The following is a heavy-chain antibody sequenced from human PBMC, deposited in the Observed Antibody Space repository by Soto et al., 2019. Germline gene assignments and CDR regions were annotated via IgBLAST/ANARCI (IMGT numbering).Heavy chain of an antibody. CDR1: GFTFSSYG. D-gene: IGHD3-22*01. J-gene: IGHJ4*02. CDR2: IWYDGSNK. V-gene: IGHV3-33*01. Sequence: QVQLVESGGGVVQPGRSLRLSCAASGFTFSSYGMHWVRQAPGKGLEWVAVIWYDGSNKYYADSVKGRFTISRDNSKNTLYLQMNSLRAEDTAVYYCPRLDSIEDYWGQGTLVTVSS. CDR3: PRLDSIEDY.